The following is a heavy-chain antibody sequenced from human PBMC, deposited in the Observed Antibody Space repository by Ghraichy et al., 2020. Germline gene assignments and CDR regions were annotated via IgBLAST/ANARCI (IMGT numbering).Heavy chain of an antibody. CDR1: GGSINNYY. V-gene: IGHV4-59*01. CDR2: IYYSGGA. CDR3: ARDRAVFGPGGMDV. D-gene: IGHD3-3*01. J-gene: IGHJ6*02. Sequence: SETLSLTCTVSGGSINNYYWSWIRQPPGKGLEWIGFIYYSGGANYNPSLKSRATISVDASMTQFYLRLSSVTAADTAVYYCARDRAVFGPGGMDVWGQGTTATVSS.